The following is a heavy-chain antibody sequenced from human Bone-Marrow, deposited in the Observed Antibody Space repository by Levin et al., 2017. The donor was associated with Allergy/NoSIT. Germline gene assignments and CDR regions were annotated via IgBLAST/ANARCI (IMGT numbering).Heavy chain of an antibody. CDR2: IIPIFGTA. Sequence: SVKVSCKASGGTFSSYAISWVRQAPGQGLEWMGGIIPIFGTANYAQKFQGRVTITADESTSTAYMELSSLRSEDTAVYYCARVLDEKTVVTPRRYCSSTSCLGYYGMDVWGQGTTVTVSS. D-gene: IGHD2-2*01. CDR1: GGTFSSYA. V-gene: IGHV1-69*13. J-gene: IGHJ6*02. CDR3: ARVLDEKTVVTPRRYCSSTSCLGYYGMDV.